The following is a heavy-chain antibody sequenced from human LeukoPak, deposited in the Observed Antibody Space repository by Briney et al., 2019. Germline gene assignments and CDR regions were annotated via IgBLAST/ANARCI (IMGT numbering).Heavy chain of an antibody. J-gene: IGHJ4*02. D-gene: IGHD6-6*01. V-gene: IGHV3-23*01. CDR1: GFTFSKYA. CDR2: VSDSGGNT. CDR3: AKDSIAARQGYFDY. Sequence: GGSLRLSCAASGFTFSKYAMSWVRQAPGKGLEWVSAVSDSGGNTYYADSVKGRFTIPRDNSKNTLYLQMNSLRAEDTAVYYCAKDSIAARQGYFDYWGQGTLVTVSS.